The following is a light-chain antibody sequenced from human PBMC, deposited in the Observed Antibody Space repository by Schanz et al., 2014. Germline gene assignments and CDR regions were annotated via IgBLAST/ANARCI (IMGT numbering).Light chain of an antibody. Sequence: QSALTQPRSVSGSPGQSVTISCTGTSSDVGNYNYVSWYQRHPGKAPKLMIYDVTNRPSGVSNRFSGSKSGNTASLTISGLQAEDEADYHQKVFGGGTKLTVL. CDR3: KV. CDR2: DVT. CDR1: SSDVGNYNY. J-gene: IGLJ3*02. V-gene: IGLV2-11*01.